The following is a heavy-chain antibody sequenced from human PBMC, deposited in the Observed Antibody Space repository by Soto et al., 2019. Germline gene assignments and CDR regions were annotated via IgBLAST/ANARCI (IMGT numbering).Heavy chain of an antibody. D-gene: IGHD3-22*01. V-gene: IGHV4-39*07. CDR3: ARVASTAGPPGYYYDSSGYVYY. Sequence: SETLSLTCTVSGGSISSSSYYWGWIRQPPGKGLEWIGSIYYSGSTYYNPSLKIRVTISVDTSKNQFSLKLSSVTAADTAVYYCARVASTAGPPGYYYDSSGYVYYCVQGTLVTVSS. CDR2: IYYSGST. CDR1: GGSISSSSYY. J-gene: IGHJ4*02.